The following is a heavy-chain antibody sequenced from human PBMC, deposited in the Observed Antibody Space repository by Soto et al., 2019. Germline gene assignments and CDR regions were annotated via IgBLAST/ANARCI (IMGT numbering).Heavy chain of an antibody. CDR2: IYYSGST. V-gene: IGHV4-39*01. J-gene: IGHJ4*02. CDR1: GDSISSSGYY. Sequence: KTSETLSLTCTVSGDSISSSGYYWGWIRQPPGKGLEWIGTIYYSGSTYYNPSLKSRVTISVDTSKNQFSLKLSSVTAADTAVYYCARHLERRTYLQYYFDYWGQGTPVTVSS. CDR3: ARHLERRTYLQYYFDY. D-gene: IGHD4-4*01.